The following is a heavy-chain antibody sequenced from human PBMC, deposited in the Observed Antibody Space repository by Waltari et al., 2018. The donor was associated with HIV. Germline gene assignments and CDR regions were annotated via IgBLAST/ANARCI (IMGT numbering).Heavy chain of an antibody. D-gene: IGHD1-1*01. Sequence: VYLVESGGDLVQSGGSLRLSCVASGFSFTTAWMNWVRKAPGTGLEWVASMTPNATEMYYAGSVSGRFAISRDDAKNSLYLEMNSLRVEDTAVYFCARDRAYKAFDYWGQGTQVIVSS. CDR3: ARDRAYKAFDY. CDR2: MTPNATEM. V-gene: IGHV3-7*01. J-gene: IGHJ4*02. CDR1: GFSFTTAW.